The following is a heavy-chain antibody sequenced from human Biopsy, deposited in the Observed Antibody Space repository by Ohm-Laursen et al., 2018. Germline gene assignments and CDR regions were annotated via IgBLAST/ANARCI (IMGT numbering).Heavy chain of an antibody. CDR1: GFNLGDYA. CDR2: IKWNSGKI. D-gene: IGHD3-10*01. Sequence: SLRLSCAASGFNLGDYAVHWVRQVPGKGLGWVSGIKWNSGKIDYADSVKGRFTISRDNAKNSLYLHMNSLRTEDSAFYYCARDTGTMVRGVLYQWGQGTQVTASS. CDR3: ARDTGTMVRGVLYQ. V-gene: IGHV3-9*01. J-gene: IGHJ4*02.